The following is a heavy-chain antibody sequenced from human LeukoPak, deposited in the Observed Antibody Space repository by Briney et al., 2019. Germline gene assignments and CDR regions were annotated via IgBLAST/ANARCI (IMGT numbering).Heavy chain of an antibody. CDR3: ASSSFSSGWYTVDFDY. V-gene: IGHV1-3*01. J-gene: IGHJ4*02. D-gene: IGHD6-19*01. CDR2: INAGNGNT. CDR1: GYTFTSYA. Sequence: ASVKVSCKASGYTFTSYAMHWVRQAPGQRLEWMGWINAGNGNTKYSQKFQGRVTITRDTSASTAYMELSSLRSEDTAVYYWASSSFSSGWYTVDFDYWGQGTLVTVSS.